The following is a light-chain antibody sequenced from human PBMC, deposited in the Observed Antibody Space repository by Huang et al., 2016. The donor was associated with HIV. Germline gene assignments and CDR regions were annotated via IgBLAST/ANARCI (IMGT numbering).Light chain of an antibody. CDR3: QQYNRWPPLT. V-gene: IGKV3-15*01. Sequence: VMTQSPATLSVSPGERVTLSCRASQTVIKNLAWYQQRPVQPPRLLVYGASVRAAGVPDRFSGSGSGTDFTLTITSLQSEDFAIYYCQQYNRWPPLTFGGGTKVETK. CDR1: QTVIKN. CDR2: GAS. J-gene: IGKJ4*01.